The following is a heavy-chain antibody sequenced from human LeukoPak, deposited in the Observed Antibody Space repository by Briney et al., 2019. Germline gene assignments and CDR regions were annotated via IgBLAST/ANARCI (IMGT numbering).Heavy chain of an antibody. D-gene: IGHD5-24*01. J-gene: IGHJ4*02. CDR1: GYNFFSNYW. V-gene: IGHV5-51*01. CDR2: LYPGDSDS. Sequence: GESLKISCKAYGYNFFSNYWIAWVRQMPGKGLEWMGILYPGDSDSRYSPSFQGQVTISADRSISTAYLQWSSLKASDTAMYYCARASRDGYNQNFDYWGQGTLVTVSS. CDR3: ARASRDGYNQNFDY.